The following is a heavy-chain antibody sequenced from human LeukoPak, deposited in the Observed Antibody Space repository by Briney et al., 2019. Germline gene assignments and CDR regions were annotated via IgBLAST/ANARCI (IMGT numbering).Heavy chain of an antibody. CDR3: ARGGRGYSYENYYFDY. CDR2: IYTSGST. V-gene: IGHV4-4*07. CDR1: GGSISSYY. J-gene: IGHJ4*02. Sequence: PSETLSLTCTVSGGSISSYYWSWIRQPAGKGLEWIGRIYTSGSTNYNPSLKSRVTMSVDTSKNQFSLKLSSMTAADTAVYYCARGGRGYSYENYYFDYWGQGTLVTVSS. D-gene: IGHD5-18*01.